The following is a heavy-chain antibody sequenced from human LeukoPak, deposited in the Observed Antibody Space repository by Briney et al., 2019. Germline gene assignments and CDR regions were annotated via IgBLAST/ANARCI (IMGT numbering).Heavy chain of an antibody. D-gene: IGHD1-26*01. J-gene: IGHJ6*02. CDR1: GFTFSDYY. CDR2: ISSSSSYI. Sequence: KPGGSLRLSCAASGFTFSDYYMSWIRQAPGKGLEWVSSISSSSSYIYYADSVKGRFTISRDNAKNSLYLQMNSLRAEDTAVYYCATFRARGSYSRLFDYGMDVWGQGTTVTVSS. V-gene: IGHV3-11*06. CDR3: ATFRARGSYSRLFDYGMDV.